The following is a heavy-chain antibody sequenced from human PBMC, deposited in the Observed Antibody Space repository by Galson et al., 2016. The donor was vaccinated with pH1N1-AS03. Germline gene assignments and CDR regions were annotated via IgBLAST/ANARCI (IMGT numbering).Heavy chain of an antibody. J-gene: IGHJ3*02. CDR1: GGSFNNYY. D-gene: IGHD6-19*01. CDR3: ARGSYSSGWYRGRNAFDI. CDR2: INHSGST. V-gene: IGHV4-34*01. Sequence: ETLSLTCAVYGGSFNNYYWNWIRQSPGKDLEWVGEINHSGSTDYNPSLKSRVTISVDPSKNKISLNLNSVTAADTAVYYCARGSYSSGWYRGRNAFDIWGQGTMVTVSS.